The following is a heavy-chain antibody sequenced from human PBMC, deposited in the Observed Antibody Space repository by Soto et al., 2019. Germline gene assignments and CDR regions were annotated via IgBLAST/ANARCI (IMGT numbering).Heavy chain of an antibody. Sequence: SETLSLTCAVSGYSISSSNWWGWIRQPPGKGLEWIGYIYYSGSTYYNPSLKSRVTMSVDTSKNQFSLKLSSVTAVDTAVYYCARKSSGWYWGFDYWGRGTPVTVSS. V-gene: IGHV4-28*01. CDR2: IYYSGST. D-gene: IGHD6-19*01. J-gene: IGHJ4*02. CDR3: ARKSSGWYWGFDY. CDR1: GYSISSSNW.